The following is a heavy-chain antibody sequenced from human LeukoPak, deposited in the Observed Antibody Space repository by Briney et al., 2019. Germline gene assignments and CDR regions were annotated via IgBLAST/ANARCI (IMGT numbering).Heavy chain of an antibody. Sequence: SVKVSCKASGGTFNSYAISWLRQAPGQGLEWMGGIIPIFGTANYAQKFQGGVTITADESTSTAYMELSSLRSEDTAVYYCARGGDSGYDTFDYWGQGTLVTVSS. CDR2: IIPIFGTA. V-gene: IGHV1-69*13. CDR1: GGTFNSYA. J-gene: IGHJ4*02. CDR3: ARGGDSGYDTFDY. D-gene: IGHD5-12*01.